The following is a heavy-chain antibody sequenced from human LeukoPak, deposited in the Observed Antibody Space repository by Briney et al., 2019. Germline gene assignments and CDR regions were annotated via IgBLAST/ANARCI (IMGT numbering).Heavy chain of an antibody. V-gene: IGHV3-7*01. CDR3: ARHTLWRFDY. D-gene: IGHD3-3*01. CDR1: GFTFTNYW. Sequence: GGSRRLSCAAYGFTFTNYWLTWVRQAPGKGLEWVANINQDGGTEYYVDSMKGRFTISRDNAKNLVYLQINSLRAEDTAVHFCARHTLWRFDYWGQGALVTVSS. CDR2: INQDGGTE. J-gene: IGHJ4*02.